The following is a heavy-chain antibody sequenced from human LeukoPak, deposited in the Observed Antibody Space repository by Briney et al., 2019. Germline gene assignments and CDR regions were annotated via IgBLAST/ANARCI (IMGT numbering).Heavy chain of an antibody. CDR1: GGSISSYY. CDR2: IYTSGST. V-gene: IGHV4-4*07. CDR3: ARHWGFGGPNWFDP. D-gene: IGHD3-10*01. Sequence: SETLSLTCTVSGGSISSYYWSWIRQPAGKGLEWIGRIYTSGSTNYNPSLKSRVTMSVDTSKNQFSLKLSSVTAADTAVYYCARHWGFGGPNWFDPWGQGTLVTVSS. J-gene: IGHJ5*02.